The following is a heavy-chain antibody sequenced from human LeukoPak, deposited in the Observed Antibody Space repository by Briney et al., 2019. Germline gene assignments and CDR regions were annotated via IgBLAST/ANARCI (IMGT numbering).Heavy chain of an antibody. Sequence: SETLSLTCNVFDGSINNTNYYWGWIRQPPGKGLEWIGSVYYSGSTYYNPSLKSRFTYFNPSLKSRVTMSVDAPKNRFSLKMSSVTAADTAMYYCARHRSRPGAFDIWGHGTVVTVSS. CDR2: VYYSGST. D-gene: IGHD6-6*01. J-gene: IGHJ3*02. CDR1: DGSINNTNYY. V-gene: IGHV4-39*01. CDR3: ARHRSRPGAFDI.